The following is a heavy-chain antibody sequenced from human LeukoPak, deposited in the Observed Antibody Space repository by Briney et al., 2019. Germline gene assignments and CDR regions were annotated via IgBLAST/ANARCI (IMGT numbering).Heavy chain of an antibody. J-gene: IGHJ6*02. CDR1: GFTSSSYA. D-gene: IGHD3-10*01. V-gene: IGHV3-23*01. CDR2: ISGSGGST. CDR3: AKSGGLSGSGRLGMDV. Sequence: GGSLRLSSAASGFTSSSYAMSWVRQAPGKGLEWVSAISGSGGSTYYADSVKGRFTISRDNSINTLYLQMSSLGAEDAAVYYCAKSGGLSGSGRLGMDVWGQGTTVTVSS.